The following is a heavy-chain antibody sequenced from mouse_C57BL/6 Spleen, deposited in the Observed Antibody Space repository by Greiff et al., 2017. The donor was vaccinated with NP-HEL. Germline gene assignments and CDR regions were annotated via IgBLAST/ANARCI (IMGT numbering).Heavy chain of an antibody. CDR2: IDPSDSYT. J-gene: IGHJ4*01. CDR1: GYTFTSYW. V-gene: IGHV1-69*01. CDR3: ARGSYYGSSPYAMDD. D-gene: IGHD1-1*01. Sequence: QVQLQQPGAELVMPGASVKLSCKASGYTFTSYWMHWVKQRPGQGLEWIGEIDPSDSYTNYNQKFKGKSTLTVDKSSSTAYMQRSSLTSEDSAVYDCARGSYYGSSPYAMDDWGQGTSVTVSS.